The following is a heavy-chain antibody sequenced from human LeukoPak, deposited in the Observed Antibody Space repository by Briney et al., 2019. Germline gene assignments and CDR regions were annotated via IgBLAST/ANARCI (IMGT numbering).Heavy chain of an antibody. CDR2: IYYSGST. CDR1: GFIFSNYG. J-gene: IGHJ5*02. D-gene: IGHD2-2*01. V-gene: IGHV4-39*07. Sequence: GTLRLSCAASGFIFSNYGISWVRQPPGKGLEWIGSIYYSGSTYYNPSLKSRVTISIDTSKNQFSLKLSSVTAADTAVYYCARFNIVVVPAAKNGWFDPWGQGTLVTVSS. CDR3: ARFNIVVVPAAKNGWFDP.